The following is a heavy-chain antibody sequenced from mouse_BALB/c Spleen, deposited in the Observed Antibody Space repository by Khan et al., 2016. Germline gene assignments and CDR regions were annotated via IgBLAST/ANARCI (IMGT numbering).Heavy chain of an antibody. CDR3: ARPDYGSSRGFAY. Sequence: LVESGPELKKPGETVRISCKASGYTFTNYGMNWVKQAPGKGLKWMGWINTYTGEPTYADDFKGRFAFSLETSASTAYLQINNLKNEDTATYCCARPDYGSSRGFAYWGQGTLVTVSA. D-gene: IGHD1-1*01. J-gene: IGHJ3*01. V-gene: IGHV9-3-1*01. CDR1: GYTFTNYG. CDR2: INTYTGEP.